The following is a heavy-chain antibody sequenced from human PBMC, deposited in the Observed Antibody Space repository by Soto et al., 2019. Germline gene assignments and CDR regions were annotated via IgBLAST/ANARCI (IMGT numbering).Heavy chain of an antibody. V-gene: IGHV1-18*04. CDR3: ARDTRGYCSSTRCYTAADYYYGIDV. Sequence: ASVKVSCKASGYTFTSYGISWVRQAPGQGLEWMGWISAYNGNTNYAQKLQGRVTMTTDTSTSTAYMELRSLRSDDTAVYYCARDTRGYCSSTRCYTAADYYYGIDVWAQGTTVT. D-gene: IGHD2-2*02. CDR1: GYTFTSYG. J-gene: IGHJ6*02. CDR2: ISAYNGNT.